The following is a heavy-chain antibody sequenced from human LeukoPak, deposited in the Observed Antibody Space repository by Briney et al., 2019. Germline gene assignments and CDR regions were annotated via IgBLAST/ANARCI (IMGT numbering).Heavy chain of an antibody. V-gene: IGHV3-23*01. Sequence: PGRSLRLSCAASGFTFSSYAMRWVRQAPAKGLEWVSLIHDSGGHTYYADSVKDRFTIPRDNSKNTLFLQIISLRAEDTAVYYCAKTSAGIRGGYFDYWGQGTLVTVSS. D-gene: IGHD3-10*01. J-gene: IGHJ4*02. CDR1: GFTFSSYA. CDR2: IHDSGGHT. CDR3: AKTSAGIRGGYFDY.